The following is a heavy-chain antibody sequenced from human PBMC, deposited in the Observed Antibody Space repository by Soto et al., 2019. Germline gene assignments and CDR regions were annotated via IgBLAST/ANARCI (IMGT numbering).Heavy chain of an antibody. V-gene: IGHV3-30-3*01. D-gene: IGHD6-13*01. CDR2: ISYDGSNK. J-gene: IGHJ5*02. Sequence: QVQLVESGGGVVQPGRSLRLSCAASGFTFSSYAMHWVRQAPGKGLEWVAVISYDGSNKYYADSVKGRFTISRDNSKNTLYLQMNSLRAEDTAVYYCARDGQLGISSWFDPWGQGTLVTVSS. CDR1: GFTFSSYA. CDR3: ARDGQLGISSWFDP.